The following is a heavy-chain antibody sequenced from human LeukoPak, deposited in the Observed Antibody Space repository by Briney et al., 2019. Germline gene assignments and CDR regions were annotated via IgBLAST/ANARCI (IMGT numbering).Heavy chain of an antibody. D-gene: IGHD3-22*01. CDR3: GTYDSSGYYST. Sequence: ASVKVSCTASGYTFTNYDISWVRQAPGQGLEWMGWISPYMGNTNYAHKLQGRVTMTTDTSTSTAYMELKSLRSDDTAVYYCGTYDSSGYYSTWGQGTLVTVSS. J-gene: IGHJ4*02. CDR2: ISPYMGNT. V-gene: IGHV1-18*01. CDR1: GYTFTNYD.